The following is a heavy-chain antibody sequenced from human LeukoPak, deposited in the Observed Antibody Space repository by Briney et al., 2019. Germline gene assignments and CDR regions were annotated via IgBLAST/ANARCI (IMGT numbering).Heavy chain of an antibody. CDR1: GYTFTGYY. D-gene: IGHD3-16*02. CDR2: INPNSGGT. Sequence: ASVTVSCTASGYTFTGYYMHWVRQAPGQGLEWMGWINPNSGGTNYAQKFQGRVTMTRDTSISTAYMVLSRLRSDDTAVYYCATSIRLGELSLRFGPPDYWGQGTLVTVSS. CDR3: ATSIRLGELSLRFGPPDY. V-gene: IGHV1-2*02. J-gene: IGHJ4*02.